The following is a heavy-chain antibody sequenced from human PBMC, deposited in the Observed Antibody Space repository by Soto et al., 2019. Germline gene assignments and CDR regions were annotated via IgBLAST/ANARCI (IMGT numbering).Heavy chain of an antibody. Sequence: PSETLSLTCTVSGGSISSYYWSWIRQPPGKGLEWIGYIYYSGSTNYNPSLKSRVTISVDTSKNQFSLKLSSVTAEDTALYYCASGHQVRMADVWGHGTMVTVSS. CDR3: ASGHQVRMADV. J-gene: IGHJ3*01. D-gene: IGHD2-15*01. V-gene: IGHV4-59*12. CDR2: IYYSGST. CDR1: GGSISSYY.